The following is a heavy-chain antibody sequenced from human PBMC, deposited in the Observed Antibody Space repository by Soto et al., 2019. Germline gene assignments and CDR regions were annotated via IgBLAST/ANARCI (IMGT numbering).Heavy chain of an antibody. CDR2: IWYDGSNK. J-gene: IGHJ4*02. CDR1: GFTFSSYG. D-gene: IGHD3-22*01. CDR3: ARGSTSGYLFDY. V-gene: IGHV3-33*01. Sequence: PGGSLRLSCAASGFTFSSYGMHWVRQAPGKGLEWVAVIWYDGSNKYYADSVKGRFTISRDNSKNTLYLQMNSLRAEDTAVYYCARGSTSGYLFDYWGQGTLVTVSS.